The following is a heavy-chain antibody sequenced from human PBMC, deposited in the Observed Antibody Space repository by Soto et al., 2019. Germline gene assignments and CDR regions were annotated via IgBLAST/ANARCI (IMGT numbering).Heavy chain of an antibody. Sequence: PGESLKISCKGSGYSFTSYWISWVRQMPGKGLEWMGRIDPSDSYTNYSPSFQGHVTISADKPISTAYLQWSSLKASDTAMYYCARRAVVPATVGYYYGMDVWGQGTTVTVS. V-gene: IGHV5-10-1*01. CDR3: ARRAVVPATVGYYYGMDV. CDR1: GYSFTSYW. CDR2: IDPSDSYT. J-gene: IGHJ6*02. D-gene: IGHD2-2*01.